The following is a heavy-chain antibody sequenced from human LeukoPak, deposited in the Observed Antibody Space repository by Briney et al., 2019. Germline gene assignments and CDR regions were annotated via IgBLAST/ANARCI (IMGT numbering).Heavy chain of an antibody. V-gene: IGHV4-59*08. CDR1: GCSIAGYY. D-gene: IGHD3-9*01. Sequence: PSETLSLTCTVSGCSIAGYYWSWIRQPPGKGLEWIGYIYSSGSTDYNPSLKSRDTISPITSKNQNSLELNSVTAADTAVYYGARLTKLLTGYSPSPWGPGTLVTVSS. CDR3: ARLTKLLTGYSPSP. J-gene: IGHJ5*02. CDR2: IYSSGST.